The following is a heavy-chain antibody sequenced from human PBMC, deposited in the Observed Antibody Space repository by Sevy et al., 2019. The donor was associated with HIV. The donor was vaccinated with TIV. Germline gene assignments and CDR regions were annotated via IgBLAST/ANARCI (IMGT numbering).Heavy chain of an antibody. V-gene: IGHV4-59*08. CDR3: AGENAWGRGYS. CDR1: GGSITSLY. CDR2: IYYTGHI. Sequence: SETLSLTCTVSGGSITSLYWNWIRQPPGKGLEWIANIYYTGHINYNPSLKSRVTLSLDTSKNQFSLRLSAMTAADTAMYYCAGENAWGRGYSWGQGTLVTVSS. D-gene: IGHD1-26*01. J-gene: IGHJ4*02.